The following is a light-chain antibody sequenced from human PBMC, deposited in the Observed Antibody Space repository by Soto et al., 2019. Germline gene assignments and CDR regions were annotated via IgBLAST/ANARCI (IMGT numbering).Light chain of an antibody. V-gene: IGKV3-15*01. Sequence: ETVMTQSPATLSVSPGERATLSCRASQSVNSNLAWYQQKVGQAPRVLIYGASTRATGIPARFSGSGSGTEFTLSISSLQSEDGAVYYCQQYNNWPPWTFGQGTKVDI. J-gene: IGKJ1*01. CDR2: GAS. CDR1: QSVNSN. CDR3: QQYNNWPPWT.